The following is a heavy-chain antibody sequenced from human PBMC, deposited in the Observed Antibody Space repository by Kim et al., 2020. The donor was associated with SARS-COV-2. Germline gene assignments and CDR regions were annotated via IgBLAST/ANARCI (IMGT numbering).Heavy chain of an antibody. CDR1: GFTFSDYY. J-gene: IGHJ6*02. Sequence: GGSLRLSCAASGFTFSDYYMSWIRQAPGKCLEWVSYISSSGSTIYYADSVKGRFTISRDNAKNSLYLQMNSLRAADTAVYYCARDRAPRLRYFDWDYYYSAMDVWGQGTTVTVSS. D-gene: IGHD3-9*01. CDR2: ISSSGSTI. V-gene: IGHV3-11*04. CDR3: ARDRAPRLRYFDWDYYYSAMDV.